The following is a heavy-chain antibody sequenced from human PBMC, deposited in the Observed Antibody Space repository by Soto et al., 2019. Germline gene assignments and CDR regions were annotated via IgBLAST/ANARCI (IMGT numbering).Heavy chain of an antibody. CDR2: IIPILAMP. J-gene: IGHJ6*02. CDR3: AKGPEYSSAWYGMDV. D-gene: IGHD3-22*01. CDR1: GGTFNTFS. Sequence: QVQLVQSGAEVKKPGSSVKVSCKASGGTFNTFSVTWVRQAPGQGLEWMGRIIPILAMPNYSHKFQGRVTMTEDKASNTAYMELSRLTSDDTAVYYCAKGPEYSSAWYGMDVWGQGTTVTVS. V-gene: IGHV1-69*02.